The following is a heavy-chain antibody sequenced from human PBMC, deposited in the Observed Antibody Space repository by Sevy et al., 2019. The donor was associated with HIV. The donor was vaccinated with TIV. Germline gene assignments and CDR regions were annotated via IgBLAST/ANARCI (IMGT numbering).Heavy chain of an antibody. Sequence: SETLSLTCTVSGDSISSSSYYWGWIRQPPGKGLEWIGSIYYSGSTYYNPSLKSRVTISVDTSKNQFSLKLSSVTAADTAVYYCARQAVANWGGHFDYWGQGTLVTVSS. CDR3: ARQAVANWGGHFDY. CDR2: IYYSGST. V-gene: IGHV4-39*01. J-gene: IGHJ4*02. CDR1: GDSISSSSYY. D-gene: IGHD7-27*01.